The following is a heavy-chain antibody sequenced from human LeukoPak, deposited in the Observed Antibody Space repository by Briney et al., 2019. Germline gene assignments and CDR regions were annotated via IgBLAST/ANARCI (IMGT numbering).Heavy chain of an antibody. V-gene: IGHV4-59*01. J-gene: IGHJ3*02. D-gene: IGHD5-18*01. CDR3: ARATLGRIRTLHAFDI. CDR2: IYYSGST. Sequence: SETLSHTCTVSGGSIGSYFWCWIPQPPGKGLEWIGYIYYSGSTNYNTSLKSRVTISVDTSKNQFSLKLSSVTAADTAVYYCARATLGRIRTLHAFDIWGQGTMVTVSS. CDR1: GGSIGSYF.